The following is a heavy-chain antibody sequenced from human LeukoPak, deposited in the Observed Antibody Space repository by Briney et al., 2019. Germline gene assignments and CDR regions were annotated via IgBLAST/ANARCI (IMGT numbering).Heavy chain of an antibody. CDR1: GYTFTSYG. Sequence: AASVKVSCTASGYTFTSYGISWVRQAPGQGLEWMGWISAYNGNTNYAQKLQGRVTMTTDTSTSTAYMELRSLRSDDTAVYYCARDGTVDVLLWFGELIPLDYWGQGTLVTVSS. D-gene: IGHD3-10*01. V-gene: IGHV1-18*01. CDR3: ARDGTVDVLLWFGELIPLDY. J-gene: IGHJ4*02. CDR2: ISAYNGNT.